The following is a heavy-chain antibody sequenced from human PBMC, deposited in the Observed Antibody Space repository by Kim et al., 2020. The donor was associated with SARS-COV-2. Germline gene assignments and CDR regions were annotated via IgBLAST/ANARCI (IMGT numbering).Heavy chain of an antibody. J-gene: IGHJ4*02. CDR3: ARHVTMVRGAYRVVYYFDY. CDR2: IYYSGST. CDR1: GGSISSSSYY. D-gene: IGHD3-10*01. V-gene: IGHV4-39*01. Sequence: SETLSLTCTVSGGSISSSSYYWGWIRQPPGKGLEWIGSIYYSGSTYYNPSLKSRVTISVDTSKNQFSLKLSSVTAADTAVYYCARHVTMVRGAYRVVYYFDYWGQGTLVTVSS.